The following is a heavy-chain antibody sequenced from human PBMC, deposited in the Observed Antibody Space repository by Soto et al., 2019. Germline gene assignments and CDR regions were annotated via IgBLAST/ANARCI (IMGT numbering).Heavy chain of an antibody. V-gene: IGHV3-23*01. J-gene: IGHJ3*02. Sequence: PGGSLRLSCAVSGFTFNDYAMSWVRQAPGKGLEWASTISGSLGSAYYAASVEGRFTISGDNSNNTLYLQMNSLRVEDTATYYCAKDSRLPGFGLLIHAFDIWGHGTMVTVSS. D-gene: IGHD3-3*01. CDR1: GFTFNDYA. CDR2: ISGSLGSA. CDR3: AKDSRLPGFGLLIHAFDI.